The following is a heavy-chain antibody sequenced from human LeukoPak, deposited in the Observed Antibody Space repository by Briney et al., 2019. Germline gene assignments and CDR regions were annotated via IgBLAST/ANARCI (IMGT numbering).Heavy chain of an antibody. Sequence: SQTLSLTCTLPGGSISSGDYYWSWIRQPPGKGLEWIGYIYYSGSTHYNPSLKSRVTISVDTSKNQFSLKLSSVTAADTAVYYCASRGRYWFDPWGQGTLVTVSS. CDR2: IYYSGST. J-gene: IGHJ5*02. CDR3: ASRGRYWFDP. CDR1: GGSISSGDYY. V-gene: IGHV4-30-4*08.